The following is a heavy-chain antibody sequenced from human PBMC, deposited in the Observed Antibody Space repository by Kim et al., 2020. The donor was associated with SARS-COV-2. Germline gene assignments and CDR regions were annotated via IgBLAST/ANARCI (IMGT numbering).Heavy chain of an antibody. CDR2: INHSGST. CDR3: ASSWYGFHAFDI. V-gene: IGHV4-34*01. Sequence: SETLSLTCAVYGGSFSGYYWSWIRQPPGKGLEWIGEINHSGSTNYNPSLKSRVTISVDTSKNQFSLKLSSVTAADTAVYYCASSWYGFHAFDIWGQGTMVTVSS. D-gene: IGHD6-13*01. J-gene: IGHJ3*02. CDR1: GGSFSGYY.